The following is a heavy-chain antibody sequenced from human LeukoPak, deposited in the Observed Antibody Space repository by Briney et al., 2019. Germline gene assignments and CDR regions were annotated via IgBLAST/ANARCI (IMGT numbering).Heavy chain of an antibody. Sequence: SETLSLTCTASGGYISSYYWSWSRQPPGKGLEWIGYVYHSGSTNYNPSLKGRVIMSVDTSKNQFSLKVTSVTPADTAVYYCARWFGRFLDHWGQGMLVTVSS. CDR2: VYHSGST. V-gene: IGHV4-59*01. J-gene: IGHJ4*02. CDR1: GGYISSYY. CDR3: ARWFGRFLDH. D-gene: IGHD3-10*01.